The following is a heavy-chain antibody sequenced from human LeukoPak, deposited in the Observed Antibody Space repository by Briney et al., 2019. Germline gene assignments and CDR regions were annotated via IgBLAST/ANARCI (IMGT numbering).Heavy chain of an antibody. CDR2: INHSGGT. CDR1: GVSFSGYY. V-gene: IGHV4-34*03. D-gene: IGHD2-8*01. CDR3: SGNGVYDAFDI. Sequence: SETLCLTCAVSGVSFSGYYWSWIRQPPGKGLEWIGEINHSGGTNYNPSLKSRVSISLDTSKNQFSLKLSSVTAADTAVYYCSGNGVYDAFDISGEGTMVTVSS. J-gene: IGHJ3*02.